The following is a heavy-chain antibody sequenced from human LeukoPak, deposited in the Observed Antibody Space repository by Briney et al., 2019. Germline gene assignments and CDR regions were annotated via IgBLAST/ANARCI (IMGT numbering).Heavy chain of an antibody. CDR2: IIPILGIA. D-gene: IGHD6-19*01. CDR1: GGTFSSYA. CDR3: ARGGSSVAGSVAEYFQH. Sequence: GASVTVSCKASGGTFSSYAISWVRQAPGQGLEWMGRIIPILGIANYAQKFQGRVTITADKSTSTAYMELSSLRSEDTAVYYCARGGSSVAGSVAEYFQHWGQGTLVTVSS. J-gene: IGHJ1*01. V-gene: IGHV1-69*04.